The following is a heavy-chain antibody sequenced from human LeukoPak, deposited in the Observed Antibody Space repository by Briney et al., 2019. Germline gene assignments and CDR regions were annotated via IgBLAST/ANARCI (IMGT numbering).Heavy chain of an antibody. J-gene: IGHJ6*03. CDR2: IYYSGST. CDR1: GGSISSGGYY. D-gene: IGHD4-11*01. Sequence: PSQTLSLTCTVSGGSISSGGYYWSWIRQHPGKGLEWLGYIYYSGSTYYNPSLKSRVTISVDTSKNQFSLKLSSVTAADTAVYYCARDGGSNYSNYYYYMDVWGKGTTVTVSS. CDR3: ARDGGSNYSNYYYYMDV. V-gene: IGHV4-31*03.